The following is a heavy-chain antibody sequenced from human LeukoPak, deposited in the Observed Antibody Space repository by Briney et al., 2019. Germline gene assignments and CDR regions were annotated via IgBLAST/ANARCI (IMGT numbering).Heavy chain of an antibody. CDR3: ARARGYSYGPHTLVDY. V-gene: IGHV4-59*12. Sequence: PSETLSLTCTVSGGSISSYYWSWIRQPPGKGLEWIGYIYYSGSTNYNPSLKSRVTISVDTSKNQFSLKLSSVTAADTAVYYCARARGYSYGPHTLVDYWGQGTLVTVSS. J-gene: IGHJ4*02. D-gene: IGHD5-18*01. CDR1: GGSISSYY. CDR2: IYYSGST.